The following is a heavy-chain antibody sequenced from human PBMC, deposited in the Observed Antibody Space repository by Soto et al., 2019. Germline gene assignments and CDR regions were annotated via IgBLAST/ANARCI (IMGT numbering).Heavy chain of an antibody. V-gene: IGHV3-30*19. D-gene: IGHD3-16*01. J-gene: IGHJ1*01. CDR3: ARWGTTGGLDV. CDR2: TSYDGSDK. Sequence: QVQLVESGGGVVQPRTSLRVSCVGSGFTFRSYVIHWVRQAPGKGLEWVALTSYDGSDKYYGDSVRGRFTISRDNSRNTVDLQMDSLRLEDTALYYCARWGTTGGLDVWDQGTLVSVSS. CDR1: GFTFRSYV.